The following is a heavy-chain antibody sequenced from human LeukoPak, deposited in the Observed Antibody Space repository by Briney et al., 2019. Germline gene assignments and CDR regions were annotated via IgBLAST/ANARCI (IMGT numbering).Heavy chain of an antibody. CDR2: IYYSGST. D-gene: IGHD6-13*01. J-gene: IGHJ4*02. CDR3: AREGIAAAGTDY. V-gene: IGHV4-61*01. Sequence: PSETLSLTCTVSGGSVSSGSYYRSWIRQPPGKGLEWIGYIYYSGSTNYNPSLKSRVTISVDTSKNQFSLKLSSVTAADTAVYYCAREGIAAAGTDYWGQGTLVTVSS. CDR1: GGSVSSGSYY.